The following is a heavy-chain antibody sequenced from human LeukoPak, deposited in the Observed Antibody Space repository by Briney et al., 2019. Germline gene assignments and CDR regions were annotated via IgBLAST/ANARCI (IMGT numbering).Heavy chain of an antibody. CDR2: ISGSGGST. J-gene: IGHJ4*02. CDR3: AKALHYYGSGSYYDY. CDR1: GFTFSSYA. D-gene: IGHD3-10*01. V-gene: IGHV3-23*01. Sequence: PGGSLRLSCAASGFTFSSYAMSWVRQAPGKGLEWVSAISGSGGSTYYADSVKGRFTISRDNSKNTLYLQMNSLRAEDTAVYYCAKALHYYGSGSYYDYWGQGTLVTVSS.